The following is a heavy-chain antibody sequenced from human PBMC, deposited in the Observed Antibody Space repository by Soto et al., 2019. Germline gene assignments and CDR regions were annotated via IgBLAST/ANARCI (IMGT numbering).Heavy chain of an antibody. Sequence: SETLSLTCTVSGGSISSSSYYWGWIRQPPGKGLEWIGSIYYSGSTYYNPSLKSRVTISVDTSKNQFSLKLSSVTAADTAVYYCARAIVSSSWFDYWGQGTLVTVSS. D-gene: IGHD6-13*01. V-gene: IGHV4-39*01. CDR2: IYYSGST. CDR1: GGSISSSSYY. J-gene: IGHJ4*02. CDR3: ARAIVSSSWFDY.